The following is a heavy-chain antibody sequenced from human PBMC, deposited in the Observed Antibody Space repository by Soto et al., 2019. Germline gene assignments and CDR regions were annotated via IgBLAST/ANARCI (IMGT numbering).Heavy chain of an antibody. CDR3: ATAGGADPNSHNWFDP. D-gene: IGHD1-26*01. Sequence: QVQLVQSGAEVKKPGASVKVSCKVSGYTLTELSMHWVRQAPGKGLEWMGGFDPEDGETIYAQKFQGRVTMTEDTSTDTAYMELSSLRSEDTAVYYCATAGGADPNSHNWFDPWGQGTLVTVSS. V-gene: IGHV1-24*01. CDR1: GYTLTELS. J-gene: IGHJ5*02. CDR2: FDPEDGET.